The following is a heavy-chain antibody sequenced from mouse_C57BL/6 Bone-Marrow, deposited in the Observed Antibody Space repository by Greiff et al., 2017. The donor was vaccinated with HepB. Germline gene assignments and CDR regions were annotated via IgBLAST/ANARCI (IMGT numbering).Heavy chain of an antibody. CDR3: ARHDSSYY. CDR1: GYTFTSYW. J-gene: IGHJ2*01. Sequence: QVQLQQPGAELVRPGSSVKLSCKASGYTFTSYWMDWVKQRPGQGLEWIGNIYPSDSETHYNQKFKDKATLTVDKSSSTAYMQLSSLTSEDSAVYYCARHDSSYYWGQGTTLTVSS. D-gene: IGHD1-1*01. CDR2: IYPSDSET. V-gene: IGHV1-61*01.